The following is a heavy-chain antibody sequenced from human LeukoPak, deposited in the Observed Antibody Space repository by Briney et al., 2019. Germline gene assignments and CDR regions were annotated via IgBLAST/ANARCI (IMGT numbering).Heavy chain of an antibody. Sequence: PGGSLRLSCAASGFTFSSYGMHWVRQAPGKGLEWVAVISYDGSNKYYADSVKGRFTISRDNSKNTLYLQMNSLRAEDTAVYYCAKLIAWEGGATSHVFDIGGKGTRVTVSS. D-gene: IGHD1-26*01. CDR2: ISYDGSNK. J-gene: IGHJ3*02. CDR1: GFTFSSYG. CDR3: AKLIAWEGGATSHVFDI. V-gene: IGHV3-30*18.